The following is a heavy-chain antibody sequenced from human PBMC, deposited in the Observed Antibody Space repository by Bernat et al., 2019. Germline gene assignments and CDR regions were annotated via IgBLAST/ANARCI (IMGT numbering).Heavy chain of an antibody. V-gene: IGHV3-23*04. CDR1: GFTFSSYA. CDR2: ISGSGGST. Sequence: VQLVESGGGVVQPGRSLRLSCAASGFTFSSYAMSWVRQAPGKGLEWVSTISGSGGSTYYADSVKGRFTISRDNSKNTLYLQMNSLRAEDTAVYYCAKGAQYYDILTGYYTGYFDYWGQGTLVTVSS. D-gene: IGHD3-9*01. CDR3: AKGAQYYDILTGYYTGYFDY. J-gene: IGHJ4*02.